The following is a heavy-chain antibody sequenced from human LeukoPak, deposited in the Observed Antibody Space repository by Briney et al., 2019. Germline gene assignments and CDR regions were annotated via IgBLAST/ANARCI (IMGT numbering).Heavy chain of an antibody. CDR2: IYPDDSDT. J-gene: IGHJ5*02. CDR3: ARGRGSTGNNWFDP. D-gene: IGHD1-1*01. Sequence: GESLKISCKHSEYSFPNYCIGWVRQMPGKGLEWMGIIYPDDSDTRYSPSFQGQVTISADKSISTAYLQWSSLKASDTAMYYCARGRGSTGNNWFDPWGQGTLVTVSS. CDR1: EYSFPNYC. V-gene: IGHV5-51*01.